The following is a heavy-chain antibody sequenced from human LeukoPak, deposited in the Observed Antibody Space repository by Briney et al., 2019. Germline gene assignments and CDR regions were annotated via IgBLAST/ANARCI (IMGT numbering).Heavy chain of an antibody. CDR2: ISSSSSYI. J-gene: IGHJ4*02. Sequence: PGGPLRLSCAASGFTFSSYSMNWVRQAPGKGLEWVSSISSSSSYIYYADSVKGRFTISRDNAKNSLYLQMNSLRAEDTAVYYCARGGNDFWSGYYSYYFDYWGQGTLVTVSS. D-gene: IGHD3-3*01. CDR3: ARGGNDFWSGYYSYYFDY. V-gene: IGHV3-21*01. CDR1: GFTFSSYS.